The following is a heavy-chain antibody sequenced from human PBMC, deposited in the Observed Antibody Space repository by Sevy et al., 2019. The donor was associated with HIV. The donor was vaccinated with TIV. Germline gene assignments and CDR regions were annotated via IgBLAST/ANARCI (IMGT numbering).Heavy chain of an antibody. CDR2: IIPIFGTA. CDR3: ARKSVDYYDSSGYYYDYFDY. V-gene: IGHV1-69*13. CDR1: GGTFSSYA. J-gene: IGHJ4*02. D-gene: IGHD3-22*01. Sequence: ASVKVSYKASGGTFSSYAISWVRQAPGQGLEWMGGIIPIFGTANYAQKFQGRVTITADESTSTAYMELSSLSSEDTAVYYCARKSVDYYDSSGYYYDYFDYWGQGTLVTVSS.